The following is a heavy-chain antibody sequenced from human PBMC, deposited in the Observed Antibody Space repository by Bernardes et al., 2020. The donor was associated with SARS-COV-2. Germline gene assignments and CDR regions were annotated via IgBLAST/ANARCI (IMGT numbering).Heavy chain of an antibody. CDR2: ISGSGGST. Sequence: GGSLRLSCAASGFTFSNYAMNWVRQAPGKGLEWVSEISGSGGSTHYADSVKGRFTISRDNSKNTLYLQMNSLRAEDTAVYYCAKAVADSISSNWGLNWFDPWGRGTLVTVSS. CDR3: AKAVADSISSNWGLNWFDP. CDR1: GFTFSNYA. J-gene: IGHJ5*02. V-gene: IGHV3-23*01. D-gene: IGHD6-13*01.